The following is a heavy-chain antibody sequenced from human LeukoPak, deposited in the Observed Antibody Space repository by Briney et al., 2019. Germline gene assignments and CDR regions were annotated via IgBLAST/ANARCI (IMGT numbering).Heavy chain of an antibody. CDR1: GITLSNCG. CDR2: ISGTGGRT. D-gene: IGHD3-22*01. J-gene: IGHJ4*02. V-gene: IGHV3-23*01. CDR3: AKRGVVIRVILVGFHKEAYYFDS. Sequence: GRSLRLSCAVSGITLSNCGMSWVRQARAKGLEWGAGISGTGGRTNYADAVKGRFTISRDNAKNTLFLQMNSLRVEDTGVYFCAKRGVVIRVILVGFHKEAYYFDSWGQGALVTVSS.